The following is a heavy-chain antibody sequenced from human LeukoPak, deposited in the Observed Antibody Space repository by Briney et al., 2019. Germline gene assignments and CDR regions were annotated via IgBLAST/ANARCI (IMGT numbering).Heavy chain of an antibody. CDR1: GGTFSSYA. Sequence: SVKVSCKASGGTFSSYAISWVRQAPGQGLEWMGRIIPIFGTANYAQKFQGRVTITTDESASTAYMELSSLRSEDTAVYYCAVTWPLGYYYFDYWGQGTLVTVSS. V-gene: IGHV1-69*05. CDR2: IIPIFGTA. CDR3: AVTWPLGYYYFDY. D-gene: IGHD7-27*01. J-gene: IGHJ4*02.